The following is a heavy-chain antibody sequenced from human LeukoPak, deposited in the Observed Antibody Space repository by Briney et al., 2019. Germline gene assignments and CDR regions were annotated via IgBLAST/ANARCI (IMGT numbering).Heavy chain of an antibody. CDR1: GGSISSGSYY. J-gene: IGHJ3*02. CDR3: AGAFRVVVIEDAFDI. Sequence: SQTQSLTCTVSGGSISSGSYYWSWIRQPAGKGLEWIGRIYTSGSTNYNPSLKSRVTISVDTSKNQFSLKLSSVTAADTAVYYCAGAFRVVVIEDAFDIWGQGTMVTVSS. CDR2: IYTSGST. D-gene: IGHD3-22*01. V-gene: IGHV4-61*02.